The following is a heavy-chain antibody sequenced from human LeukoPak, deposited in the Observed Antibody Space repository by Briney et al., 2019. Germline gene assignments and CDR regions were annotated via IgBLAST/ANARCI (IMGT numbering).Heavy chain of an antibody. D-gene: IGHD3-10*01. CDR3: ARGYYYGSGSPPLDY. CDR1: GGSISSYY. Sequence: TSETLSLTCTVSGGSISSYYWSWIRQPPGKGLEWIGYIYYSGSTNYNPSLKSRVTISVDTSKNQFSLKLSSVTAADTAVYYCARGYYYGSGSPPLDYWGQGTLVTVYS. V-gene: IGHV4-59*01. CDR2: IYYSGST. J-gene: IGHJ4*02.